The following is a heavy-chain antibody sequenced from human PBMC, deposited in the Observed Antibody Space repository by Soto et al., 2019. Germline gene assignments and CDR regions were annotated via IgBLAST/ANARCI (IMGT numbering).Heavy chain of an antibody. J-gene: IGHJ4*02. V-gene: IGHV3-23*01. CDR2: ISAGGDGT. CDR1: GFSFSSYA. CDR3: ADGGRYPYY. D-gene: IGHD1-26*01. Sequence: PGGSQRLSCAASGFSFSSYAMGWVRQAPGKGLDWVSSISAGGDGTYYADSVKGRFTISRDNSKNTVYLQMSSLRADDTAVYYCADGGRYPYYWGPGTLVTVSS.